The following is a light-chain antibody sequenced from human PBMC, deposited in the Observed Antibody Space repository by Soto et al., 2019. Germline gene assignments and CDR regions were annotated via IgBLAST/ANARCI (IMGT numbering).Light chain of an antibody. V-gene: IGKV3-20*01. CDR2: GAS. Sequence: IVLTQSPGTLSLSPGERATLSCRASQSVRSSYLAWYQKKPGQAPRLLIYGASSRATGIPDRFTGSGSGTDFTLTISRREPEDIALYFCQQYADSPLTFGGGAKVEIK. J-gene: IGKJ4*01. CDR1: QSVRSSY. CDR3: QQYADSPLT.